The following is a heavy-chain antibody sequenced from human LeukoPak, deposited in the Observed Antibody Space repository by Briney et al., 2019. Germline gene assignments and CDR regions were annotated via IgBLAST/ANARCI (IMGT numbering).Heavy chain of an antibody. CDR1: GFIFSSHW. Sequence: PGGSLRLSCAASGFIFSSHWMNWVRQAPGKGLEWVCNIKKDGSERYFVDSVKGRFTISRDNATNSPYLQMNSLRAEDTAVYYCARDNIVGAGGYYFDYWGQGTLVTVSS. J-gene: IGHJ4*02. CDR3: ARDNIVGAGGYYFDY. V-gene: IGHV3-7*01. CDR2: IKKDGSER. D-gene: IGHD1-26*01.